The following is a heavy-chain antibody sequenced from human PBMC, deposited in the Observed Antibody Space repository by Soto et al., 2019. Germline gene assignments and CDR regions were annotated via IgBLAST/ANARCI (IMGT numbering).Heavy chain of an antibody. CDR3: ARDSWGGNLLGKDYYYYYGMDV. V-gene: IGHV4-59*01. D-gene: IGHD2-21*02. Sequence: PSETLSLTCTVSGGSISSYYWSWIRQPPGKGLEWIGYIYYSGSTNYNPSLKSRVTISVDTSKNQFSLKLSSVTAADTAVYYCARDSWGGNLLGKDYYYYYGMDVWGQGTTVTVSS. CDR1: GGSISSYY. J-gene: IGHJ6*02. CDR2: IYYSGST.